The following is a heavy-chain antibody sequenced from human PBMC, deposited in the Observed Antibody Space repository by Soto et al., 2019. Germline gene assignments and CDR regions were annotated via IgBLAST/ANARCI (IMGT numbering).Heavy chain of an antibody. Sequence: QVQLQESGPGLVKPSQTLSLTCTVSGGSISSGGYYWSWIRQHPGKGLEWIGYIYYSGSTYYNPSLKSRVTISVHTSKKQFSLKLSSVAAADTAVYYCARGIAARPSDYWGQGTLVTVSS. J-gene: IGHJ4*02. CDR2: IYYSGST. V-gene: IGHV4-31*03. D-gene: IGHD6-6*01. CDR3: ARGIAARPSDY. CDR1: GGSISSGGYY.